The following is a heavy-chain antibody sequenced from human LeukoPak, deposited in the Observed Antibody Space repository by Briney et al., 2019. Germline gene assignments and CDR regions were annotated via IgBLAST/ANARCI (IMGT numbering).Heavy chain of an antibody. CDR2: FDPEDGET. J-gene: IGHJ6*02. CDR1: GYTLTELS. CDR3: ATVAHYYYYYGMDV. Sequence: VSVKVSCKVSGYTLTELSMHWVRQAPGKGLEWMGGFDPEDGETIYAQKFQGRVTMTEDTSTDTAYMELSSLRSEDTAAYYCATVAHYYYYYGMDVWGQGTTVTVSS. D-gene: IGHD5-12*01. V-gene: IGHV1-24*01.